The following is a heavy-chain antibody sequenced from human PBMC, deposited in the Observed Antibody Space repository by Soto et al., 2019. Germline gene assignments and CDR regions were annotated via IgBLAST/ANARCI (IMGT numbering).Heavy chain of an antibody. Sequence: QLLESGGGFVQPGGSLRLSCVASGFTFSNFAMAWVRQAPGEGLEWVSAISGSGDDTFYADSMKGRFTISRDNSKDTLYLQINSLRAEDTAVYYCANPIPKTGTTLGFWGQGTRVTVSS. V-gene: IGHV3-23*01. CDR1: GFTFSNFA. D-gene: IGHD1-1*01. CDR3: ANPIPKTGTTLGF. J-gene: IGHJ4*02. CDR2: ISGSGDDT.